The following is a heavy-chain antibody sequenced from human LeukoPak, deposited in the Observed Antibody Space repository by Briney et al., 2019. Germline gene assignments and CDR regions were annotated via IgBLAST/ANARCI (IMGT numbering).Heavy chain of an antibody. D-gene: IGHD5-24*01. CDR3: ARGWLQLGAGYNWFDP. J-gene: IGHJ5*02. CDR2: INHSGST. V-gene: IGHV4-34*01. CDR1: GGFFGGYY. Sequence: KPSETLSLTCAVYGGFFGGYYWSWIRQPPGRGLEWIGEINHSGSTNYNPSLKSRVTISVDTSKNQFSLKLSSVTAADTAVYYCARGWLQLGAGYNWFDPWGQGTLVTVSS.